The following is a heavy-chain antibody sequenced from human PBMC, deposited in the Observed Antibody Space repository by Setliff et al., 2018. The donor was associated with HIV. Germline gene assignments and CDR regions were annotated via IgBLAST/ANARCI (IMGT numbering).Heavy chain of an antibody. V-gene: IGHV3-7*03. Sequence: GGSLRLSCAASGFTISNDWMTWVRQAPGKGLEWVANVKKDESEKYYVASVKGRFTISRDNAKNSLYLQMNNLRAEDTALYYRARNLIRSSYFGVLSNWFDTWGQGTLVTVSS. D-gene: IGHD3-3*01. CDR1: GFTISNDW. CDR2: VKKDESEK. CDR3: ARNLIRSSYFGVLSNWFDT. J-gene: IGHJ5*02.